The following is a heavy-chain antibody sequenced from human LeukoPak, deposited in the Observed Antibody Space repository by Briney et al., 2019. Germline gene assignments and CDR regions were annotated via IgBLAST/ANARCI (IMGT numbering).Heavy chain of an antibody. J-gene: IGHJ4*02. CDR3: ARDSTVIRFDY. CDR1: GYTFTGYY. V-gene: IGHV1-2*02. CDR2: INSNTGGT. Sequence: ASVKVSCKASGYTFTGYYIHWVRQAPGQGLECMGWINSNTGGTKYVQKFQGRVTMTRDTSISTAYMELYSLRSDDTAVYYCARDSTVIRFDYWGQGTLVTVSP. D-gene: IGHD3-10*01.